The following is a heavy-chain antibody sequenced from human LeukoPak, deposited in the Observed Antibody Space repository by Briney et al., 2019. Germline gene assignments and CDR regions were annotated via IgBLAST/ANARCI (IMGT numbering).Heavy chain of an antibody. CDR3: ARRSLAGADY. J-gene: IGHJ4*02. CDR1: GGSTSSYY. Sequence: PSETLSLTCTVSGGSTSSYYWSWIRQSPGKGLEWIGRIFTSGTISGNTNYNPSLASRVTMSVDASKNQFSLKLSSVTAADTAVYYCARRSLAGADYWGQGTLVTVSS. D-gene: IGHD3-10*01. CDR2: IFTSGTISGNT. V-gene: IGHV4-4*07.